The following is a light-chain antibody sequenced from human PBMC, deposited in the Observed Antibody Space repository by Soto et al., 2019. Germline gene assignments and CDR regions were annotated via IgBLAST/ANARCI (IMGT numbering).Light chain of an antibody. CDR3: QQRADWPLS. CDR2: DVY. J-gene: IGKJ4*01. Sequence: EIVLTQSPAALSLSPGERATLSCRASQSVGNSLAWYQQKPGQAPRLLIYDVYSKPLGIPARFTGSGSGTDFTLSIRGLQPEDFAVYYCQQRADWPLSFDGETKVAIK. V-gene: IGKV3-11*01. CDR1: QSVGNS.